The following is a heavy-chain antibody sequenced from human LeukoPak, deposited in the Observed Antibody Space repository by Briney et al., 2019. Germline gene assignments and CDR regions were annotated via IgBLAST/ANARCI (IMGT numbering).Heavy chain of an antibody. Sequence: SETLSLTCTVSGGSISSYYWSWIRQPPGKGLEWIGYIYYSGSTNYNPSLKSRVTISVDTSKNQFSLKLSSVTAADTAVYYCARIKVVSGYYYYMDVWGKGTTVTVSS. CDR2: IYYSGST. CDR1: GGSISSYY. CDR3: ARIKVVSGYYYYMDV. V-gene: IGHV4-59*01. D-gene: IGHD2-2*01. J-gene: IGHJ6*03.